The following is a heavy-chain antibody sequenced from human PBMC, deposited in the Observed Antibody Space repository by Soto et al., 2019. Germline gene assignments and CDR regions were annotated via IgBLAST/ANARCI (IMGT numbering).Heavy chain of an antibody. CDR2: IIPIFGTA. V-gene: IGHV1-69*12. J-gene: IGHJ6*02. D-gene: IGHD1-26*01. Sequence: QVQLVQSGAEVKKPGSSVKVSCKASGGTFSSYAISWVRQAPGQGLEWMGGIIPIFGTANYAQKFQGRVTITADEATSTADRELSSQRSEDTAVYYCARGSSGDYYYGMDVWGQGTTVTVSS. CDR1: GGTFSSYA. CDR3: ARGSSGDYYYGMDV.